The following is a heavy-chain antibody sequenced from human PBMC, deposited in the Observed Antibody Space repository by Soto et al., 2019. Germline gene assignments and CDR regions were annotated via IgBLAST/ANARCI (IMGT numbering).Heavy chain of an antibody. CDR2: IYHSGGT. CDR3: ARDSRSGYYLEY. D-gene: IGHD3-22*01. V-gene: IGHV4-30-2*01. J-gene: IGHJ4*02. Sequence: QLQLQESGSRLVKPSQTLSLTCAVSGDSISNGGYSWNWIRQPPGKGLEWIGYIYHSGGTDYNPPLTSRVTITVDSSNNQFSLKLNSVTAADTAVYYCARDSRSGYYLEYWGQGTLVTVSS. CDR1: GDSISNGGYS.